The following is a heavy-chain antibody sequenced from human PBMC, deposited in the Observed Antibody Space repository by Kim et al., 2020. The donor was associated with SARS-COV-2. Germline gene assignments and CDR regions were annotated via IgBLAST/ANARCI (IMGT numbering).Heavy chain of an antibody. D-gene: IGHD5-18*01. CDR1: GFTFSDYY. CDR2: ISSSGSTI. V-gene: IGHV3-11*04. J-gene: IGHJ6*02. CDR3: ARSPPAMVYYYYYGMDV. Sequence: GGSLRLSCAASGFTFSDYYMSWIRQAPGKGLEWVSYISSSGSTIYYADSVKGRFTISRDNAKNSLYLQMNSLRAEDTAVYYCARSPPAMVYYYYYGMDVWGQGTTVTVSS.